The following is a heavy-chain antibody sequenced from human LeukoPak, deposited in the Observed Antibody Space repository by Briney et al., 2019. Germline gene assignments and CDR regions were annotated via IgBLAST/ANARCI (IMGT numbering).Heavy chain of an antibody. CDR3: ARRTTYFGWIPSESPSCFDY. V-gene: IGHV4-38-2*02. CDR2: IYHSGRT. CDR1: GYSISGGYY. J-gene: IGHJ4*02. D-gene: IGHD3-9*01. Sequence: SETLSLTCTVSGYSISGGYYWGWIRQPPGKGLEWIGNIYHSGRTYYNPSLKSRVTISVDTSKNQFSLKLSSVTAADTAVYYCARRTTYFGWIPSESPSCFDYWGQGTLVTVSS.